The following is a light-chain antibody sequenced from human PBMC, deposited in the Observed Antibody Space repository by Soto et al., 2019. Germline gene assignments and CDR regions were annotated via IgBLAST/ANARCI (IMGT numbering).Light chain of an antibody. CDR3: QQYGSSPYT. V-gene: IGKV3-20*01. CDR2: GAS. J-gene: IGKJ2*01. Sequence: EIVLTQSPGTLSLSPGERATLSCRASQSVSSYLAWYQQKPGQAPRLLIYGASSRATGIPDRFSGSGSGTDFTITISRLEPDDFAVYYCQQYGSSPYTFGQGNKLEIK. CDR1: QSVSSY.